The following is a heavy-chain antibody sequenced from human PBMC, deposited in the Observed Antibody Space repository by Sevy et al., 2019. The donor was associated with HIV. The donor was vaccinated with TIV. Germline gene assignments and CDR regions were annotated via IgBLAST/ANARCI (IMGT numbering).Heavy chain of an antibody. CDR1: GFTFSSYG. Sequence: GGSLRLSCAASGFTFSSYGMHWVRQAPGKGLEWAAFIRYDGSNKYYADSVKGRFTISRDNSKNTLYLQMNSLRAEDTAVYYCAKGDYWSTYYYYYGMDVWGQGTTVTVSS. V-gene: IGHV3-30*02. CDR2: IRYDGSNK. J-gene: IGHJ6*02. CDR3: AKGDYWSTYYYYYGMDV. D-gene: IGHD3-3*01.